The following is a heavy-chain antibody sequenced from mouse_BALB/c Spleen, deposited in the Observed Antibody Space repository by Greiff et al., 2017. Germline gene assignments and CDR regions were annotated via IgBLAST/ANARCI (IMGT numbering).Heavy chain of an antibody. CDR1: GYAFSSYW. Sequence: QVQLKQSGAELVRPGSSVKISCKASGYAFSSYWMNWVKQRPGQGLEWIGQIYPGDGDTNYNGKFKGKATLTADKSSSTAYMQLSSLTSEDSAVYFCARKGSYGYLDYWGQGTTLTVSS. CDR2: IYPGDGDT. CDR3: ARKGSYGYLDY. D-gene: IGHD1-1*01. J-gene: IGHJ2*01. V-gene: IGHV1-80*01.